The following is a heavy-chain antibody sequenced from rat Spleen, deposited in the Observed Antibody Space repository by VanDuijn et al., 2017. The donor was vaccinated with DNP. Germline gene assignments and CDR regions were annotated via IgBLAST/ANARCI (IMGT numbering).Heavy chain of an antibody. CDR3: ARVQLGYYALDA. D-gene: IGHD5-1*01. CDR1: GFTFSDYN. CDR2: IHSDGSST. Sequence: EVRLVESGVGLVQPGRSLKLSCAASGFTFSDYNMAWVRQAPKQGLEWVATIHSDGSSTYYRDSVRGRFTFSRDNAKSTLYLQMDSPRSEETATYYCARVQLGYYALDAWGQGTSVTVSS. J-gene: IGHJ4*01. V-gene: IGHV5-7*01.